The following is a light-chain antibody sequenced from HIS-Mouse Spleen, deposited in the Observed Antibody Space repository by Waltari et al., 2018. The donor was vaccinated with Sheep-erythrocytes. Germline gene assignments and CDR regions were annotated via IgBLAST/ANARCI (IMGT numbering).Light chain of an antibody. CDR1: KLGDNY. CDR2: QDS. J-gene: IGLJ2*01. V-gene: IGLV3-1*01. Sequence: SYELTQPPSVSVSPGQTASITCPGDKLGDNYARWDQQEPGQSPVLVIYQDSKRPSGIPERFSGSNSGNTATLTISGTQAMDEADYYCQAWDSSTVVFGGGTKLTVL. CDR3: QAWDSSTVV.